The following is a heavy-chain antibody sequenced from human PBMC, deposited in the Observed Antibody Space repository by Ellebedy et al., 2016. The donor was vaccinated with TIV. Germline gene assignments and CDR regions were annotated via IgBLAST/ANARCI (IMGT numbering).Heavy chain of an antibody. CDR1: GFTFSSYS. CDR2: ISSSSSYI. J-gene: IGHJ4*02. Sequence: GESLKISCAASGFTFSSYSMNWVRQAPGKGLEWVSSISSSSSYIYYADSVKGRFTISRDNAKNSLYLQMNSLRVEDAAVYFCARGPDFEGWGQGTLVTVSS. D-gene: IGHD3-3*01. V-gene: IGHV3-21*04. CDR3: ARGPDFEG.